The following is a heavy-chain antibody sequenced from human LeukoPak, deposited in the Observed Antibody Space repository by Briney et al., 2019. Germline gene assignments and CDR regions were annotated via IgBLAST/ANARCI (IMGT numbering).Heavy chain of an antibody. Sequence: GGSLRLSCAASGFTFSSYAMSWVRQAPGKGLEWVSAISGRGGSTYYADSVKGRFTISRDKSKNTVYLQMNSQRAEDTAVYYFAKQRATYRYGYHFHFWGQGPLLTVSS. CDR1: GFTFSSYA. J-gene: IGHJ4*02. CDR2: ISGRGGST. CDR3: AKQRATYRYGYHFHF. V-gene: IGHV3-23*01. D-gene: IGHD5-18*01.